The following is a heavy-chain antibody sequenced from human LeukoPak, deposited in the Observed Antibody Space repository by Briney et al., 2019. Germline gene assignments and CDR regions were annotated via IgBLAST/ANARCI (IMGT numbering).Heavy chain of an antibody. D-gene: IGHD3-22*01. CDR3: ARELDSSGSFDI. Sequence: GGSLRLSCAASGFTFSSYSMNWVRQAPGKGLEWVANIKQDGSEKYYVDSVKGRFTISRDNAKNSLYLQMNSLRAEDTAVYYCARELDSSGSFDIWGQGTMVTVSS. CDR2: IKQDGSEK. V-gene: IGHV3-7*01. J-gene: IGHJ3*02. CDR1: GFTFSSYS.